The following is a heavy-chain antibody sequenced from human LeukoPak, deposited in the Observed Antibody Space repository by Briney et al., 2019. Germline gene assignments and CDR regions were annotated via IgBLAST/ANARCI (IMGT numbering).Heavy chain of an antibody. Sequence: SETLSLTCTVSGGSIVTYYWSWIRQPPGKGLEWIGYIYYSGSTNYNPSLKSRVTISLGTSKNQFSLKLSSVTAADTALYYCARERDYGDSFFDYWGQGTLVTVSP. CDR3: ARERDYGDSFFDY. CDR2: IYYSGST. J-gene: IGHJ4*02. D-gene: IGHD4-17*01. V-gene: IGHV4-59*01. CDR1: GGSIVTYY.